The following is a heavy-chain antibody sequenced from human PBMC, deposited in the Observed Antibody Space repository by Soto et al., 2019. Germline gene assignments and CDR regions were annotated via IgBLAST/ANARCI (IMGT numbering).Heavy chain of an antibody. V-gene: IGHV3-74*01. CDR3: ARERTSMIGVGTTDY. CDR1: GFTFSSYW. CDR2: INSDGSST. D-gene: IGHD3-22*01. J-gene: IGHJ4*02. Sequence: WGSLRLSCAASGFTFSSYWMHWVRQAPGKGLVWVSRINSDGSSTSYADSVKGRFTISRDNAKNTLYLQMNSLRAEDTAVYYCARERTSMIGVGTTDYWGQGTRVTVSS.